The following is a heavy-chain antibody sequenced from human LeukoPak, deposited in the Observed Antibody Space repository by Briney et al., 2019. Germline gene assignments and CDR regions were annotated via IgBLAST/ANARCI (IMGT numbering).Heavy chain of an antibody. Sequence: GGSLRLPCAASGFTFSSYAMHWVRQAPGKGLEWVAVISYDGSNKYYADSVKGRLTISRDNSKNTLYLQMNSLRAEDTAVYYCARDSHYYGSGDVWGKGTTVTVSS. D-gene: IGHD3-10*01. CDR3: ARDSHYYGSGDV. J-gene: IGHJ6*04. CDR1: GFTFSSYA. V-gene: IGHV3-30*04. CDR2: ISYDGSNK.